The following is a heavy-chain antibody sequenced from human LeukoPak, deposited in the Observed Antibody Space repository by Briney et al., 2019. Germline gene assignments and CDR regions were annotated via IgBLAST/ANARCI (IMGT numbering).Heavy chain of an antibody. D-gene: IGHD3-3*01. J-gene: IGHJ4*02. CDR3: ARARSGNYFDY. CDR2: ISTSGTTT. Sequence: GGSLRLSCAASGSGFVVYELHWVGQAQGKGLEWIEDISTSGTTTYYADSVKGRFTISRDNAKNSLYLQMNSLGAEDTAVYSCARARSGNYFDYWGQRTLVTVSS. V-gene: IGHV3-48*03. CDR1: GSGFVVYE.